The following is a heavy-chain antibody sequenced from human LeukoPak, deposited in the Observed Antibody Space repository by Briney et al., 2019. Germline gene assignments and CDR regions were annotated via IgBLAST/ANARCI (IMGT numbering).Heavy chain of an antibody. J-gene: IGHJ4*02. CDR3: ARASSGWAADLYYFDY. CDR1: VFTFSSFS. D-gene: IGHD6-19*01. Sequence: GGSLRLSCAASVFTFSSFSMNWVRQAPGKGLEWVSSISSTGSYIYYADSLKGRFTISRDNAKKSLYLQMNSLRAEDTAVYYCARASSGWAADLYYFDYWGQGNLVTVSS. CDR2: ISSTGSYI. V-gene: IGHV3-21*01.